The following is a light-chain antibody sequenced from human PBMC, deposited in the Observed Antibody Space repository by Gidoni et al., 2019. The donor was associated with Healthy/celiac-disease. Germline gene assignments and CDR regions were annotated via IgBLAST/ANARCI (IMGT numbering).Light chain of an antibody. V-gene: IGKV3-20*01. CDR1: QSVSTSY. J-gene: IGKJ2*01. CDR3: QQYCSSPMYT. Sequence: EIVLTQPPGTLALSPGERATPSCRARQSVSTSYLAWYPQKPGQAPRLLINDASSRASGVPDKFSGSGSGTNFTLTISRREPEDFAVDYCQQYCSSPMYTFGQXTKLEIK. CDR2: DAS.